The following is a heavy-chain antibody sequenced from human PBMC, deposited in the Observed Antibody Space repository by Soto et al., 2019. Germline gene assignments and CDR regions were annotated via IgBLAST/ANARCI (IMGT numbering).Heavy chain of an antibody. Sequence: LSLTCTVSGGSVSSSSYYWGWIRQPPGKGLEWIGSIYYSGITYYNPSLKIRVTISVDTSKNQFSLKLSSVTAADTAVYYCARAGDDYGHWGQGTLVTVSS. D-gene: IGHD4-17*01. CDR3: ARAGDDYGH. CDR2: IYYSGIT. J-gene: IGHJ4*02. V-gene: IGHV4-39*01. CDR1: GGSVSSSSYY.